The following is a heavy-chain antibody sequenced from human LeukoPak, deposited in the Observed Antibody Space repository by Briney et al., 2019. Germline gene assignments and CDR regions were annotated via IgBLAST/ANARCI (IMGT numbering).Heavy chain of an antibody. Sequence: SETLSLTCTVSGGSISTSSYYWGWIRQPPGKGLEWIGSIYYSGSTYYNPSLRSRVTISVDTSKNQFSLNLTSVTAADTAVYYCARFTPQGYGWGGYNRFDPWGQGTLVTVSS. J-gene: IGHJ5*02. V-gene: IGHV4-39*07. CDR2: IYYSGST. CDR3: ARFTPQGYGWGGYNRFDP. CDR1: GGSISTSSYY. D-gene: IGHD3-16*01.